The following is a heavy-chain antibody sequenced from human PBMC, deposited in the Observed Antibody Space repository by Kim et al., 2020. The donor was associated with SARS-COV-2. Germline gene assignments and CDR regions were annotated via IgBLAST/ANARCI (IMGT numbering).Heavy chain of an antibody. J-gene: IGHJ4*02. CDR3: ANVQGVSGGTEAFDY. Sequence: GVSRRLSCAASGFTFSNYGRHGVRQAPGNGLEWVAVISHDGNTKYYVDSVKGRFTISRDNSKNTLYVLMNSLRVEDTAVYYCANVQGVSGGTEAFDYWGQGTMVTVSS. D-gene: IGHD1-26*01. V-gene: IGHV3-30*18. CDR2: ISHDGNTK. CDR1: GFTFSNYG.